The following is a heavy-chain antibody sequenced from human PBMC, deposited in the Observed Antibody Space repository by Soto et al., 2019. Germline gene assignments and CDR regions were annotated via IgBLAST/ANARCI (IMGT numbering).Heavy chain of an antibody. CDR1: GYTFTHYG. V-gene: IGHV1-18*01. D-gene: IGHD3-10*01. CDR3: ARVYGSGSYIAFDI. Sequence: QVQLVQSGAEVKKPGASVKVSCKASGYTFTHYGISWVRQAPGQGLAWMGWISAFNGNTKNVENFQDRVTMTTDTSTNTSYMEMRSLRSDDTAMYYCARVYGSGSYIAFDIWGQGTMVTVSS. CDR2: ISAFNGNT. J-gene: IGHJ3*02.